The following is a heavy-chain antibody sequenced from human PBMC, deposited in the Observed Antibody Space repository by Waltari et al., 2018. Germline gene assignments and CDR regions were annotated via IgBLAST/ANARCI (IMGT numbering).Heavy chain of an antibody. D-gene: IGHD2-2*01. J-gene: IGHJ4*02. Sequence: EVQLLESGGGLVHPGGSLRLSCAASGFAFSSCPMSWVRQGPGEGLEWVSVITGGGGTYYADSVKGRFTISRDNSKTTLYLQMNSLRAEDTAVYYCAKQYCSSTSCAIVVWGQGTLVTVSS. V-gene: IGHV3-23*01. CDR2: ITGGGGT. CDR3: AKQYCSSTSCAIVV. CDR1: GFAFSSCP.